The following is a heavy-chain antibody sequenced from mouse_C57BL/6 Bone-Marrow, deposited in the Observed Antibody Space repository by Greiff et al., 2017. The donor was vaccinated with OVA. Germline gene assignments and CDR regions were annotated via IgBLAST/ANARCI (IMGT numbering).Heavy chain of an antibody. J-gene: IGHJ4*01. V-gene: IGHV1-81*01. D-gene: IGHD1-1*02. Sequence: QVQLQQSGAELARPGASVKLSCKASGYTFTSYGISWVKQRTGQGLEWIGEIYPRSGNTYYNEKFKGKATLTADKSSSPAYMALRSLTSGSSSVYYCAREYYAYGYYYAMDYWGQGTSVTVSS. CDR1: GYTFTSYG. CDR3: AREYYAYGYYYAMDY. CDR2: IYPRSGNT.